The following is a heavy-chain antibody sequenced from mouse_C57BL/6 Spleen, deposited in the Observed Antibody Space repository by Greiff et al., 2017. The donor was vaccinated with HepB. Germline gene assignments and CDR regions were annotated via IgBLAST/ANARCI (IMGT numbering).Heavy chain of an antibody. CDR3: ARGSSPWYFDV. Sequence: EVQLQQSGPGLVKPSQSLSLTCSVTGYSITSGYYWNWIRQFPGNKLEWMGYISYDGSNNYNPSLKNRISITRDTSKNQFFLKLNSVTTEDTATYYCARGSSPWYFDVWGTGTTVTVSS. J-gene: IGHJ1*03. CDR1: GYSITSGYY. CDR2: ISYDGSN. D-gene: IGHD1-1*01. V-gene: IGHV3-6*01.